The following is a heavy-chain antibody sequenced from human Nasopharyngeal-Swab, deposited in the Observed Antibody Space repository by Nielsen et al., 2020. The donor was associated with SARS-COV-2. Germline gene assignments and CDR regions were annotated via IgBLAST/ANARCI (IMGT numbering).Heavy chain of an antibody. Sequence: LSLTCAASGFTFSSYWMHWVRQAPGKGLVWVSRINTDGSSTNYADSVKGRFTISRDNAKNTVYLQMNSLRAEDTAVYYCARGGYGNYYYYYYYMDVWGKGTTVTVSS. D-gene: IGHD4-23*01. V-gene: IGHV3-74*01. CDR1: GFTFSSYW. J-gene: IGHJ6*03. CDR3: ARGGYGNYYYYYYYMDV. CDR2: INTDGSST.